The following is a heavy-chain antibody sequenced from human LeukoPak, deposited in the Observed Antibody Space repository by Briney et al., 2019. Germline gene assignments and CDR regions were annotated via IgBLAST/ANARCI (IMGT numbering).Heavy chain of an antibody. J-gene: IGHJ5*02. V-gene: IGHV4-38-2*02. CDR1: GYSISSGYY. CDR2: IYYSGST. D-gene: IGHD3-22*01. CDR3: ARDLGQYYDTSDNWFDP. Sequence: SETLSLTCTVSGYSISSGYYRGWIRQPPGKGLEWIGSIYYSGSTYYNPSLKSRVTISVDTSKNQFSLKLSSVTAADTAVYYCARDLGQYYDTSDNWFDPWGQGTLVTVSS.